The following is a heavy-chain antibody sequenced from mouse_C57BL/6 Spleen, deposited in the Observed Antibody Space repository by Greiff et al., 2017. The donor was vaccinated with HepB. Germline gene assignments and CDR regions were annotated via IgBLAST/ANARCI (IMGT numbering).Heavy chain of an antibody. V-gene: IGHV5-17*01. CDR2: ISSGSSTI. Sequence: EVMLVESGGGLVKPGGSLKLSCAASGFTFSDYGMHWVRQAPEKGLEWVAYISSGSSTIYYADTVKGRFTISRDNAKNTLFLQMTSLRSEDTAMYYCARHLYYYGSSYFDYWGQGTTLTVSS. CDR3: ARHLYYYGSSYFDY. J-gene: IGHJ2*01. CDR1: GFTFSDYG. D-gene: IGHD1-1*01.